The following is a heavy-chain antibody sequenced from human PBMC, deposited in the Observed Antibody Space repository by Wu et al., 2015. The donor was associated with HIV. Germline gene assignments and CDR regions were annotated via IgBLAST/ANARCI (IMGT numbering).Heavy chain of an antibody. Sequence: QVQLVQSGAEVKKPGSSVKVSCKASGGTFSSYAISWVRQAPGQGLEWMGGIIPIFGTANYAQKSQGRVTITADESTSTAYMELSSLRSEDTAVYYCARDRHYYGSGSYYGMDYWGQGTLVTVSS. V-gene: IGHV1-69*12. D-gene: IGHD3-10*01. CDR1: GGTFSSYA. CDR3: ARDRHYYGSGSYYGMDY. J-gene: IGHJ4*02. CDR2: IIPIFGTA.